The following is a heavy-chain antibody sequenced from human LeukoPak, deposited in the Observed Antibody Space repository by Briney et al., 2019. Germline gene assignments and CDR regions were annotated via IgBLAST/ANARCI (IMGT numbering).Heavy chain of an antibody. CDR1: GFTFSSYT. V-gene: IGHV3-23*01. J-gene: IGHJ4*02. Sequence: GGSLRLSCAASGFTFSSYTMTWVRQAPGKGLEWVSGISGSGDSTYYADSVKGRFTISRDNSKNTLYLQMNSLRAEDTAVYYCAKDLRRGYSYGFYFDYWGQGTLVTVSS. CDR3: AKDLRRGYSYGFYFDY. D-gene: IGHD5-18*01. CDR2: ISGSGDST.